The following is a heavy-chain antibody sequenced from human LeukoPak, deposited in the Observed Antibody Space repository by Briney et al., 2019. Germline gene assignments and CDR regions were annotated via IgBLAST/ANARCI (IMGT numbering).Heavy chain of an antibody. Sequence: PGGSLRLSCAASGFTFSSYWMSWVRQAPGKGLEWVANFKQDVSEKYYVDSVKGRFTISRDNAKNSLYLQMNSLRAEDTAVYYCARGRQQWLVRGWFDPWGQGTLVTVSS. J-gene: IGHJ5*02. V-gene: IGHV3-7*01. CDR3: ARGRQQWLVRGWFDP. CDR2: FKQDVSEK. D-gene: IGHD6-19*01. CDR1: GFTFSSYW.